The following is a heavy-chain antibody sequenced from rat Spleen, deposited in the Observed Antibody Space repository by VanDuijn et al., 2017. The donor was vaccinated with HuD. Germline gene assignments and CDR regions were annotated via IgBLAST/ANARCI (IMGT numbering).Heavy chain of an antibody. CDR2: ISSDGGRN. CDR3: TRPPYNNHFDY. Sequence: EVQLVESDGGLVQPGRSLKLSCAASGFTFSNYDIAWVRQTPTKGLEWVATISSDGGRNFYRDSVKGRFTISRDNAKSSLYLQMNSLRSEDTATYYCTRPPYNNHFDYWGQGVMVTVSS. CDR1: GFTFSNYD. V-gene: IGHV5-29*01. J-gene: IGHJ2*01. D-gene: IGHD1-10*01.